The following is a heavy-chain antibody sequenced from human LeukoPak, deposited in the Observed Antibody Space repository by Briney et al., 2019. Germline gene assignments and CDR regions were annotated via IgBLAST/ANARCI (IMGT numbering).Heavy chain of an antibody. D-gene: IGHD3-10*02. CDR2: IHIGGNT. Sequence: GGSLRLSCEVSGITVSTNFMGWVRQAPGEGLEWVSVIHIGGNTYYADSVKGRFTISRDNSKNTLYLQMSSLRAEDTAVYYCVRGHYVGSAYWGQGTLVTVSS. V-gene: IGHV3-53*01. CDR3: VRGHYVGSAY. J-gene: IGHJ4*02. CDR1: GITVSTNF.